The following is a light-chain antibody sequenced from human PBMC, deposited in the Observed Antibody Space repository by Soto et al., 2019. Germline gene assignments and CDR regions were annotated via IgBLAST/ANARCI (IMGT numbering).Light chain of an antibody. J-gene: IGLJ1*01. CDR2: EVN. CDR1: SSDIGAYDY. Sequence: QPVLTQPASLSGSPGQSITISCTGTSSDIGAYDYVSWFQQHPGKAPKLMISEVNSRPSGVSNRFSGSKSGNTAYLTISGLQVEDEADYFCFSFTTTSTHVFGTGTKVTL. CDR3: FSFTTTSTHV. V-gene: IGLV2-14*01.